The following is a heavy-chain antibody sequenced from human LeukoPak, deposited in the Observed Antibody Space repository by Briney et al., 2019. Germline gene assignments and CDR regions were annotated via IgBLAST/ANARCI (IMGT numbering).Heavy chain of an antibody. Sequence: GGSLRLSCAASGFTFSSYSMNWVRQAPGKGLEWVAVISYDGSNKYYADSVKGRFTISRDNSKNTLYLQMNSLRAEDTAVYYCAKDWGNWGYGYYFDHWGQGTLVTVSS. J-gene: IGHJ4*02. D-gene: IGHD7-27*01. V-gene: IGHV3-30*18. CDR3: AKDWGNWGYGYYFDH. CDR1: GFTFSSYS. CDR2: ISYDGSNK.